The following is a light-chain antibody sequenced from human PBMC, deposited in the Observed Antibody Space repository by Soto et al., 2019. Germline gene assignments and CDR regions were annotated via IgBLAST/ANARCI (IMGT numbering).Light chain of an antibody. CDR3: QQYRSSPPRT. CDR2: GAS. Sequence: EIVLTQSPGILSLSPGQRVTLSCRASQSVSNDFLAWYQQKPGQAPRLLIYGASTRATDVPDRFSGSGSGADFTLTISRLEPEDFAVYYCQQYRSSPPRTFGQGTKVDIK. J-gene: IGKJ1*01. CDR1: QSVSNDF. V-gene: IGKV3-20*01.